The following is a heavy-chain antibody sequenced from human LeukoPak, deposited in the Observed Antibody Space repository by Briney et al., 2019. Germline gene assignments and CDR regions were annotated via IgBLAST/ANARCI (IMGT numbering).Heavy chain of an antibody. CDR1: GFTFSSYS. V-gene: IGHV3-21*01. D-gene: IGHD6-19*01. J-gene: IGHJ3*02. Sequence: GGSLRLSCAASGFTFSSYSMNWVRQAPGKGLEWVSSIGSSSSYIYYADSVKGRFTISRDNAKNSLYLQMNSLRAEDTAVYYCARPLVAGTLDDAFDIWGQGTTVTVSS. CDR3: ARPLVAGTLDDAFDI. CDR2: IGSSSSYI.